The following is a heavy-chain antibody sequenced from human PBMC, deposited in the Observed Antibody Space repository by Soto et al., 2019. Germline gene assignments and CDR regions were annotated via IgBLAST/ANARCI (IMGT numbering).Heavy chain of an antibody. V-gene: IGHV3-9*01. Sequence: PGGSLRLSCAASGFTFDDYAMHWVRQAPGKGLEWVSGISWNSGSIGYADSVKGRFTISRDNAKNSLYLQMNSLRAEDTAVYYCAGTTSLPWYYMDVWGKGTTVTVSS. J-gene: IGHJ6*03. CDR2: ISWNSGSI. D-gene: IGHD1-7*01. CDR3: AGTTSLPWYYMDV. CDR1: GFTFDDYA.